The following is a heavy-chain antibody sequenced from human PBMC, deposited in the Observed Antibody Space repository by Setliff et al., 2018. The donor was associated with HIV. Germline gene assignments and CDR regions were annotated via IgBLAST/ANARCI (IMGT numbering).Heavy chain of an antibody. J-gene: IGHJ3*01. Sequence: ASETLSLTCRVSGMSISGYYWSWIRQSPGKGLGWIGYIYYTGTTSYNPSLKSRVTIQVDTSNNRFSLNLRSATVADTAVYFCARDHELGAFDLWGQGTMVTVSS. CDR1: GMSISGYY. CDR3: ARDHELGAFDL. V-gene: IGHV4-59*01. CDR2: IYYTGTT. D-gene: IGHD1-26*01.